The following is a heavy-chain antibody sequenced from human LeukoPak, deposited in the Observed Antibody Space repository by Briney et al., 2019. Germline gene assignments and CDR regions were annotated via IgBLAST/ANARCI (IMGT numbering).Heavy chain of an antibody. D-gene: IGHD3-3*01. CDR1: GGSISSSNYY. Sequence: SEALSLTCPVSGGSISSSNYYWGWIRQPPGKGLEWIGSISYSGNTHYNPSLKSRVAISVDTSNNQFSLKLTSVTAADTAVYYCARQSPKNDFWSAYCSWFDPWGQGTLVTVSS. J-gene: IGHJ5*02. CDR3: ARQSPKNDFWSAYCSWFDP. CDR2: ISYSGNT. V-gene: IGHV4-39*01.